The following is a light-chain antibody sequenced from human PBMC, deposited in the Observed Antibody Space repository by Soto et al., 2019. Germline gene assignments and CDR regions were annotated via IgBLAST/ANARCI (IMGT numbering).Light chain of an antibody. Sequence: EIVLTQSPGTLSLSPGERATLSCRASQSVSSRCLAWYQQKPGQAPRLLIYGASNRATGIPDRFSGSGSGTDFTLTISRLEPEDFAVYFCQQYGRSPPLTFGQGTKVEIK. V-gene: IGKV3-20*01. CDR1: QSVSSRC. CDR2: GAS. J-gene: IGKJ2*01. CDR3: QQYGRSPPLT.